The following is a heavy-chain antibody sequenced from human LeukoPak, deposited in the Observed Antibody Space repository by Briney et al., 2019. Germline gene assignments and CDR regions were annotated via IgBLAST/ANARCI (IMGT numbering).Heavy chain of an antibody. CDR3: ARVLVGGTNWFDP. J-gene: IGHJ5*02. V-gene: IGHV3-7*02. CDR2: IYRDGSEK. CDR1: GFTLSSYW. D-gene: IGHD1-26*01. Sequence: GGSLRLSCAASGFTLSSYWMSWVRQAPGKRLEWVASIYRDGSEKDYVDSVKGRFTISRDNAKNSLYLQMNSLRAEDTSVYYCARVLVGGTNWFDPWGQGTLVTVSS.